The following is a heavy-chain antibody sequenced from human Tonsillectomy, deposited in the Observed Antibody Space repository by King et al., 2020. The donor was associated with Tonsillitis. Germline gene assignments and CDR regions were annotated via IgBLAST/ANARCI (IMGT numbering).Heavy chain of an antibody. CDR3: ARGAESGSSEPDAFDI. Sequence: VQLVESGAEVKKPGESLKISCTGSGYSFTSYWIGWVRQMPGKGLEWMGIIYPGDSDTRYSPSFQGQVTISADKSISTAYLQWSSLKASDTAMYYCARGAESGSSEPDAFDIWGQGTMVTVSS. CDR1: GYSFTSYW. V-gene: IGHV5-51*03. D-gene: IGHD1-26*01. CDR2: IYPGDSDT. J-gene: IGHJ3*02.